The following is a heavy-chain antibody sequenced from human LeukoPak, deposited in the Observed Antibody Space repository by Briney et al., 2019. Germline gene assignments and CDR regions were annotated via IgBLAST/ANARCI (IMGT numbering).Heavy chain of an antibody. D-gene: IGHD3-22*01. CDR1: GVTFSSYE. J-gene: IGHJ6*03. CDR2: ISSSGRTI. CDR3: ASDTFDRSGYTTYYYMDV. Sequence: GGSLRLSCAVSGVTFSSYELNWVRQAPGKGLEWVSYISSSGRTIYNASSVKGRSTFSGTNAKNSLYLQITSLRAEDTPVYYCASDTFDRSGYTTYYYMDVWGKGPTVTVSS. V-gene: IGHV3-48*03.